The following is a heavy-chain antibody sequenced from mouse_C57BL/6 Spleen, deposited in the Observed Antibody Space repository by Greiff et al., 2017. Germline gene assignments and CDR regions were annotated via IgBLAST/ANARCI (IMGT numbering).Heavy chain of an antibody. D-gene: IGHD2-1*01. V-gene: IGHV2-6-1*01. CDR1: GFSLTSYG. Sequence: VQLQQSGPGLVAPSQSLSITCTVSGFSLTSYGVHWVRQPPGKGLEWLVVIWSDGSTTYNSALKSRLSISKDNSKSQVFLKMNSLQTDDTAMYYCARHAPQIYYGPMDYWGQGTSVTVSS. CDR2: IWSDGST. J-gene: IGHJ4*01. CDR3: ARHAPQIYYGPMDY.